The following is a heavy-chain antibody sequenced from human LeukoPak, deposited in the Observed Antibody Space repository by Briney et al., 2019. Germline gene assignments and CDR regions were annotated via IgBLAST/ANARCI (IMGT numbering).Heavy chain of an antibody. D-gene: IGHD3-10*01. CDR3: ARGGYYGSGNDFRFDP. CDR1: GGSISNYY. V-gene: IGHV4-59*01. CDR2: IYYSGRT. J-gene: IGHJ5*02. Sequence: SETLSLTCTVYGGSISNYYWSWIRQPPGKGLEWIGYIYYSGRTNYNPPLKSRVTISVNTSKNQFSLKLSSVTAADTAVYYCARGGYYGSGNDFRFDPWGQGTLVTVSS.